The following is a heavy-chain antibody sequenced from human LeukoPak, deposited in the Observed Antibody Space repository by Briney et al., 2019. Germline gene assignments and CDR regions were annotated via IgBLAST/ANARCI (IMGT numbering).Heavy chain of an antibody. Sequence: SETLSLTCTVSGGSISSYYWSWIRQPPGKGPEWIGYIYYSGSTYYNPSLKSRVTISVDTSKNQFSLKLSSVTAADTAVYYCARGYPSIPRYCSSTSCYSGNWFDPWGQGTLVTVSS. CDR2: IYYSGST. CDR1: GGSISSYY. V-gene: IGHV4-59*06. J-gene: IGHJ5*02. CDR3: ARGYPSIPRYCSSTSCYSGNWFDP. D-gene: IGHD2-2*01.